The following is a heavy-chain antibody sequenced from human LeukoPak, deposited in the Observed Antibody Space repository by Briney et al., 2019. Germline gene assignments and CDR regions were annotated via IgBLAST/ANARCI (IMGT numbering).Heavy chain of an antibody. CDR1: GGSISSYY. Sequence: SETLSLTCTVSGGSISSYYWSWIRQPPGEGLEWIGYIYYSGSTNYNPSLKSRVTISVDTSKNQFSLKLSSVTAADTAVYYCARRVAWFDPWGQGTLVTVSS. J-gene: IGHJ5*02. CDR3: ARRVAWFDP. CDR2: IYYSGST. V-gene: IGHV4-59*08. D-gene: IGHD2-15*01.